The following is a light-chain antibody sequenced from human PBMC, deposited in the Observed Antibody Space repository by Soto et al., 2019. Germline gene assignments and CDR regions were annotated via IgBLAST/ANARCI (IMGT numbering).Light chain of an antibody. J-gene: IGKJ3*01. CDR3: QDDCTSRPEFT. Sequence: IVLTQSPGTLSLSPGERATLSCRTSQPPSGTFLAWYQQRPGQAPRLLIFGAFIRSTGIPDRFSGSGSGSDFALTISRLEPEDSAMYYCQDDCTSRPEFTFGPGTKVDSK. CDR2: GAF. V-gene: IGKV3-20*01. CDR1: QPPSGTF.